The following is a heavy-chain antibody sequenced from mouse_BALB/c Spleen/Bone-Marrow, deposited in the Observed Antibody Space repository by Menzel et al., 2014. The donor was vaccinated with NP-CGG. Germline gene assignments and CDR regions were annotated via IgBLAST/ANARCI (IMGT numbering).Heavy chain of an antibody. J-gene: IGHJ4*01. CDR1: GYTFTSYW. CDR2: IYPGDGDT. Sequence: VQLQQSGAELARPGASVKLSCKASGYTFTSYWMQWVKQRPGQGLEWIGTIYPGDGDTRYTQKFKGKATLTADKSSSTAYMQLSRLASEDSAVYYCARRGPYYALDYWGQGTSVTVSS. CDR3: ARRGPYYALDY. V-gene: IGHV1-87*01.